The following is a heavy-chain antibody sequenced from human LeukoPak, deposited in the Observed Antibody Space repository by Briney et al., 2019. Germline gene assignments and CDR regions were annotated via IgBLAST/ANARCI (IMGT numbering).Heavy chain of an antibody. Sequence: PGGSLRLSCAASGFTFDDYGMSWVRQAPGKGLELVSCINWNGGSTGYADSVKGRFTISRDNAKNSLYLQMNSLRAEDTASYYCARLGVGATRDAFDIWGQGTMVTVSS. V-gene: IGHV3-20*04. CDR2: INWNGGST. D-gene: IGHD1-26*01. CDR1: GFTFDDYG. J-gene: IGHJ3*02. CDR3: ARLGVGATRDAFDI.